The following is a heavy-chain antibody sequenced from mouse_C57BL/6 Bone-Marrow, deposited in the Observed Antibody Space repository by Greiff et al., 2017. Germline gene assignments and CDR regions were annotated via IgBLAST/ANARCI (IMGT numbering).Heavy chain of an antibody. V-gene: IGHV14-4*01. CDR1: GFNIKDDY. J-gene: IGHJ4*01. D-gene: IGHD1-1*01. CDR2: IDPENGDT. Sequence: VQLQQSGAELVRPGASVKLSCTASGFNIKDDYMHWVKQRPEQGLEWIGWIDPENGDTEYASKFQGKATITADPSSNTAYLQLSSLTSEDTAVYYCTTRPHYYYGSNYAMDDWGQGTSVTVSS. CDR3: TTRPHYYYGSNYAMDD.